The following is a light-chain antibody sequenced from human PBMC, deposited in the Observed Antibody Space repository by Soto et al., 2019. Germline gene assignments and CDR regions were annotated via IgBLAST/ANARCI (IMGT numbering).Light chain of an antibody. J-gene: IGKJ1*01. V-gene: IGKV3-20*01. CDR2: GAS. CDR1: QSVTNNY. Sequence: EIVLTQSPGTLSLSPGERATLSCRASQSVTNNYLAWFQQKPGQAPRLLMYGASSRATGIPDRFSGSGSGTDFTLTISRLEPEDFAVYYCQQYNNWPPWTFGQGTKVDI. CDR3: QQYNNWPPWT.